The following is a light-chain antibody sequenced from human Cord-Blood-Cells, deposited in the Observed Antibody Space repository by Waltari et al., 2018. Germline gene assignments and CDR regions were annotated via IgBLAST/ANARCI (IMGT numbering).Light chain of an antibody. Sequence: DIQMTQSPSSLSASVGARVTITCRAIQSISSWLAWYQQKPGKAPKLLIYKASSLESGVPSRFSGSGSGTEFTLTISSLQPDDFATYYCQQYNSYSTFGQGTKVEIK. V-gene: IGKV1-5*03. CDR2: KAS. CDR3: QQYNSYST. CDR1: QSISSW. J-gene: IGKJ1*01.